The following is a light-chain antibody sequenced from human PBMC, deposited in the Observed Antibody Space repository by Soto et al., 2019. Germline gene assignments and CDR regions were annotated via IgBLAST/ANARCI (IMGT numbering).Light chain of an antibody. CDR2: EVS. Sequence: QQHPGKVPKLIIYEVSKRPSGASDRFSGSKSGNAAYLSISGLQPEDEADYYCNSYTTTSALVFGTGTKVTVL. J-gene: IGLJ1*01. V-gene: IGLV2-14*01. CDR3: NSYTTTSALV.